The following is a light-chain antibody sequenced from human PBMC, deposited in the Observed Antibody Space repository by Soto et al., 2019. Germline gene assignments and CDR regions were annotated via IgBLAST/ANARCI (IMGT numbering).Light chain of an antibody. Sequence: DIVMTQSPDSLAVSLGERANINCKSSQSVLYSSNNKNYLAWYQQKPGQPPKLLIYWASTRESGVPDRFRGSGSETDFTLSISSLQAEDVAVYYCQQYYNTPWTFGQGTKVEIK. CDR1: QSVLYSSNNKNY. J-gene: IGKJ1*01. CDR3: QQYYNTPWT. CDR2: WAS. V-gene: IGKV4-1*01.